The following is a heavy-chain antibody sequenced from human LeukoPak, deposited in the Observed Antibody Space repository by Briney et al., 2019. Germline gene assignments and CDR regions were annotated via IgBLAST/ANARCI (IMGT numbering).Heavy chain of an antibody. CDR3: ARDLDFSPYNWFDP. CDR1: GVSISGYY. CDR2: IYTSGST. V-gene: IGHV4-4*07. D-gene: IGHD3-9*01. Sequence: SETLSLTCTASGVSISGYYWSWIRQPAGKGLEWIGLIYTSGSTNYNPALMRRRFMISGTTKNQFSLKVTSVTAADTAVYYCARDLDFSPYNWFDPWGQGTLVTVSS. J-gene: IGHJ5*02.